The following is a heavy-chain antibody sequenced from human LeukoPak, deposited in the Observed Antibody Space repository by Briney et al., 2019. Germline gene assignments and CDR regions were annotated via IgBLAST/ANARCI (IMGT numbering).Heavy chain of an antibody. CDR3: ATGAARVYYYYDMDG. V-gene: IGHV1-24*01. CDR1: GYTLTELS. D-gene: IGHD6-6*01. Sequence: ASVKVSCKVSGYTLTELSMHWVRQAPGKGLAWVGGFDPEDGETIYAHKFQGRVTMTEDTSTETAYMDLSSLRSEDTPVYYCATGAARVYYYYDMDGWGKGTTVTVS. J-gene: IGHJ6*03. CDR2: FDPEDGET.